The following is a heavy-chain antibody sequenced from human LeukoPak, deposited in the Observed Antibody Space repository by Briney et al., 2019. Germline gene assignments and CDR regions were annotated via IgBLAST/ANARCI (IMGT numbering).Heavy chain of an antibody. CDR2: ISTHDVNT. D-gene: IGHD2-2*01. CDR1: GYTFTSSG. V-gene: IGHV1-18*01. J-gene: IGHJ4*02. Sequence: ASVKVSRKASGYTFTSSGISWVRQAPGQGLEWMGWISTHDVNTKYAQKLQGRVTLTTDTSTSTAYMELRSLRSDDTAVYYCATDLGYCSSTTCDTFDYRGQGTLVTVSS. CDR3: ATDLGYCSSTTCDTFDY.